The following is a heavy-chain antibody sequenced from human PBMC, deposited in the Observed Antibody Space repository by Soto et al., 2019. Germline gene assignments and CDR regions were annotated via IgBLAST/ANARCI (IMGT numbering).Heavy chain of an antibody. D-gene: IGHD6-13*01. CDR1: GFSLSTSGVG. CDR2: IYWDDDK. Sequence: QITLKESGPTLVKPTQTLTLTCTFSGFSLSTSGVGVGWIRQPPGKALEWLALIYWDDDKRYSPSLKSRLTIXKXTXXNPVVLTMTNMDPVDTATYYCAHSSGSWYNGDFDYWGQGTLVTVSS. CDR3: AHSSGSWYNGDFDY. J-gene: IGHJ4*02. V-gene: IGHV2-5*02.